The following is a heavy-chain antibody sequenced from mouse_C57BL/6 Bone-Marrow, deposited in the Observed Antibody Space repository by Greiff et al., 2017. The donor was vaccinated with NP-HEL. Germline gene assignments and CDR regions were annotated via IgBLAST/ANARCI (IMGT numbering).Heavy chain of an antibody. J-gene: IGHJ2*01. V-gene: IGHV5-6*02. CDR3: ARHYYSNYFDY. Sequence: GMLVESGGDLVKPGGSLKLSCAASGFTFSSYGMSWVRQTPDKRLEWVATISSGGSYTYYPDSVKGRFTISRDNAKNTLYLQMSSLKSEDTAMYYCARHYYSNYFDYWGQGTTLTVSS. CDR2: ISSGGSYT. CDR1: GFTFSSYG. D-gene: IGHD2-5*01.